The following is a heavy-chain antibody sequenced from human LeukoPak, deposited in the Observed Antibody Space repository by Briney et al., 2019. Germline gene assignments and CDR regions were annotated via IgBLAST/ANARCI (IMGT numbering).Heavy chain of an antibody. D-gene: IGHD4-17*01. CDR1: GYTFTGYY. J-gene: IGHJ6*02. Sequence: ASVKVSCKASGYTFTGYYMHWVRQAPGQGLEWMGWIDPNSGGTNYAQKFQGGVTMTRDTSISTAYMELSRLRSDDTAVYYCARTRGVTTVTTGKHYYYYYGMDVWGQGTTVTVSS. CDR2: IDPNSGGT. CDR3: ARTRGVTTVTTGKHYYYYYGMDV. V-gene: IGHV1-2*02.